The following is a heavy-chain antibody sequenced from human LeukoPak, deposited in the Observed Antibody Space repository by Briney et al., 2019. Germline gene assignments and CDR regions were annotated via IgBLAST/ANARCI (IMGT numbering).Heavy chain of an antibody. J-gene: IGHJ6*03. CDR3: ARTTEGGYTYNYFYYYYMDV. D-gene: IGHD5-18*01. V-gene: IGHV4-59*01. Sequence: SETLSLTCTVSGGSISSYYWSWIRQPPGKGLEWIGYIYYSESTNYNPSLKSRISISVDTSKNQFSLKLSSVTAAVTAVYYCARTTEGGYTYNYFYYYYMDVWGKGTTVTISS. CDR2: IYYSEST. CDR1: GGSISSYY.